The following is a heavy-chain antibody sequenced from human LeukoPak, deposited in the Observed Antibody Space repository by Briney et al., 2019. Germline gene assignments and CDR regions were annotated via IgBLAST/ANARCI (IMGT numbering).Heavy chain of an antibody. J-gene: IGHJ4*02. CDR3: ARRAAAGTNYFDY. CDR1: GFTFSDYY. V-gene: IGHV3-11*04. Sequence: GGSLRLSCAASGFTFSDYYMSWIRQAPGKGLEWVSYISSSGSTIYYADSVKGRFTISRDNAKNSLFLQMNSLRAEDTAVYYCARRAAAGTNYFDYWGQGTLVTVSS. CDR2: ISSSGSTI. D-gene: IGHD6-13*01.